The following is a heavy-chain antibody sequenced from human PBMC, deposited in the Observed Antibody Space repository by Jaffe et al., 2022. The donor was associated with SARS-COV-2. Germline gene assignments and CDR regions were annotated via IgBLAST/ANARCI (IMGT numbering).Heavy chain of an antibody. D-gene: IGHD3-10*01. CDR3: ARGYYYGSGSYRAPLDY. CDR1: GGSFSGYY. J-gene: IGHJ4*02. CDR2: INHSGST. V-gene: IGHV4-34*01. Sequence: QVQLQQWGAGLLKPSETLSLTCAVYGGSFSGYYWSWIRQPPGKGLEWIGEINHSGSTNYNPSLKSRVTISVDTSKNQFSLKLSSVTAADTAVYYCARGYYYGSGSYRAPLDYWGQGTLVTVSS.